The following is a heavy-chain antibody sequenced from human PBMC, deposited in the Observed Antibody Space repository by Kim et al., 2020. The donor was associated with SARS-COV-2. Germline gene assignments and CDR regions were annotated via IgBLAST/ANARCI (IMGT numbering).Heavy chain of an antibody. V-gene: IGHV3-9*01. CDR3: GGLDCGNSNCRDY. J-gene: IGHJ4*02. D-gene: IGHD2-2*01. Sequence: GYPDSVKGGFTISRDKAKNSMYLQMNSLRHEDTALYFCGGLDCGNSNCRDYWGQGILVSVSS.